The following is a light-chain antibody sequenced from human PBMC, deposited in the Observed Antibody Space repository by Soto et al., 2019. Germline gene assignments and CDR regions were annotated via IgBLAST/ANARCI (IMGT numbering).Light chain of an antibody. CDR1: QSVSSN. Sequence: EIVMTQSPATLSVSPGERATLSCRASQSVSSNLAWYQQKPGQAPRLFIYGASSRATGIPDRFIGSGSGTHFTLTISRLEPEDFALYYCQKYGSSPRISFGQGTRLEIK. V-gene: IGKV3-20*01. CDR2: GAS. J-gene: IGKJ5*01. CDR3: QKYGSSPRIS.